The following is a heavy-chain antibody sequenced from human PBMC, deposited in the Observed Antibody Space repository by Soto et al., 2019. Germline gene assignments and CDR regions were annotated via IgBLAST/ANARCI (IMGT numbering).Heavy chain of an antibody. CDR2: IYYSGST. D-gene: IGHD6-19*01. V-gene: IGHV4-59*08. Sequence: PSETLSLTCTVSGGSISSYYWSWIRQPPGKGLEWIGYIYYSGSTNYTPSLKSRVTISVDRSKNQFSLKLSSVTAADTAVYYCARALGLGSGWSGYFDYWGQGTLVTVSS. CDR3: ARALGLGSGWSGYFDY. J-gene: IGHJ4*02. CDR1: GGSISSYY.